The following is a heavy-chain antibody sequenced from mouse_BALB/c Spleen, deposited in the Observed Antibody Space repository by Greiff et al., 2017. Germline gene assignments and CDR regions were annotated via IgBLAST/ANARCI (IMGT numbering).Heavy chain of an antibody. CDR2: INPSNGGT. J-gene: IGHJ2*01. V-gene: IGHV1S81*02. D-gene: IGHD3-3*01. CDR1: GYTFTSYY. CDR3: TREGDGSYFDY. Sequence: QVQLKQSGAELVKPGASVKLSCKASGYTFTSYYMYWVKQRPGQGLEWIGEINPSNGGTNFNEKFKSKATLTVDKSSSTAYMQLSSLTSEDSAVYYCTREGDGSYFDYWGQGTTLTVSS.